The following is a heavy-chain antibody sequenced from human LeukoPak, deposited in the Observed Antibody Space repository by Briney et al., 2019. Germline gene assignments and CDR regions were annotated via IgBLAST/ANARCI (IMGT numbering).Heavy chain of an antibody. CDR1: GGSFGGYY. J-gene: IGHJ4*02. CDR2: INHSGST. CDR3: ARGFYYDSSGYYYGVGILDY. D-gene: IGHD3-22*01. Sequence: SETLSLTCAVYGGSFGGYYWSWIRQPPGKGLEWIGEINHSGSTYYNPSLKSRVTISVDTSKNQFSLKLSSVTAADTAVYYCARGFYYDSSGYYYGVGILDYWGQGTLVTVSS. V-gene: IGHV4-34*01.